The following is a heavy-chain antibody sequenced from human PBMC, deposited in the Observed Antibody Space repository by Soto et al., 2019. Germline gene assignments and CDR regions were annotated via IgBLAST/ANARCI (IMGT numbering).Heavy chain of an antibody. V-gene: IGHV3-23*01. CDR2: TNNNGGRT. D-gene: IGHD3-10*01. J-gene: IGHJ5*02. CDR1: GFTFSSYA. CDR3: AKLGAGGPMYYYGSAES. Sequence: EVQLLESGGGLVKTGGSLRLSCAASGFTFSSYAMTWVRQAPGKGLEWVSVTNNNGGRTHYADSVKGRFTLSRDNSRNTLYLQMHSLRVEDTAVYYCAKLGAGGPMYYYGSAESWGQGTLVTVSS.